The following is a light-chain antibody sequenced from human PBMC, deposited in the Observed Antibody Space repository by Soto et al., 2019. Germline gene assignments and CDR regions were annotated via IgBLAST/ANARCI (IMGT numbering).Light chain of an antibody. V-gene: IGKV3-15*01. CDR3: QQYSKWRT. CDR2: GAS. Sequence: EIVLTQSPGILSLSPGERATLSCRASQSVSNYIGWYQQKPGQAPRLLIYGASTRATGISARFSGSGSGTEFTLTISSLQSEDFAVYYCQQYSKWRTFGQGTKVDIK. J-gene: IGKJ1*01. CDR1: QSVSNY.